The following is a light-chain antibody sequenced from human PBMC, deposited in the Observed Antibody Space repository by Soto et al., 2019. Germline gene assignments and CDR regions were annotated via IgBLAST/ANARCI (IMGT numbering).Light chain of an antibody. Sequence: SYELTQPPSVSVSPGQTTSIACSGDQLGDKYACWYQQKPGQSPVLLIYQDKKRPSGIPERFSGSNSGNTATLTISETQASDESDYYCQAWDSSTRVFGTGTKLTVL. CDR1: QLGDKY. J-gene: IGLJ1*01. CDR2: QDK. CDR3: QAWDSSTRV. V-gene: IGLV3-1*01.